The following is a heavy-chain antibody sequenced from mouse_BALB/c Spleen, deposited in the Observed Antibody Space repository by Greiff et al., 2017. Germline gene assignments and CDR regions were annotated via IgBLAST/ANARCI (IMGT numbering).Heavy chain of an antibody. Sequence: LVKTGASVKISCKASGYSFTGYYMHWVKQSHGKSLEWIGYISCYNGATSYNQKFKGKATFTVDTSSSTAYMQFNSLTSEDSAVYYCAIADVITNYYAMDYWGQGTTVTVSS. CDR1: GYSFTGYY. CDR3: AIADVITNYYAMDY. V-gene: IGHV1S34*01. J-gene: IGHJ4*01. CDR2: ISCYNGAT. D-gene: IGHD2-4*01.